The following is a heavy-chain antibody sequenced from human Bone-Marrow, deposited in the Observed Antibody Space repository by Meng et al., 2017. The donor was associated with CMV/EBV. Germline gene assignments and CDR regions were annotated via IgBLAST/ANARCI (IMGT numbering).Heavy chain of an antibody. D-gene: IGHD4-23*01. Sequence: GESLKISCAASGFTFSSYSMNWVRQAPGKGLEWVSSISSSSSYIYYADSVKGRFTISRDNAKNSLYLQMNSLRAEDTAVYYCARAPFYGGNSYYYYYGMDVWGQGTTVTVSS. V-gene: IGHV3-21*01. J-gene: IGHJ6*02. CDR2: ISSSSSYI. CDR3: ARAPFYGGNSYYYYYGMDV. CDR1: GFTFSSYS.